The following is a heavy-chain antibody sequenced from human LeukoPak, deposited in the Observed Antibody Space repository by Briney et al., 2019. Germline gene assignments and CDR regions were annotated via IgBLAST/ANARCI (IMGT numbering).Heavy chain of an antibody. CDR3: ARHHARGYLDY. Sequence: SETLSLTCTVSGGSISSSSYYWGWIRQPPGKGLEWIGSIYYSGSTYYNPSLKSRVTISVDTSKNQFSLKLSSVTAADTAVYYCARHHARGYLDYWGQGTLVTVSS. D-gene: IGHD3-10*01. V-gene: IGHV4-39*01. J-gene: IGHJ4*02. CDR2: IYYSGST. CDR1: GGSISSSSYY.